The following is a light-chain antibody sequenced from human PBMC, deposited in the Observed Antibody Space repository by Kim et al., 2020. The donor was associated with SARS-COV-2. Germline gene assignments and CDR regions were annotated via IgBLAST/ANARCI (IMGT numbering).Light chain of an antibody. CDR1: RSDVGSYHP. CDR3: CSYAGGSINVL. V-gene: IGLV2-23*02. Sequence: SLTVSCSGNRSDVGSYHPFSWYQQHPGKPPHLIIYEISKRPSGVSNRFSSSRSDDPASLTISGLQAEDEADYYCCSYAGGSINVLFGGGTQLTVL. CDR2: EIS. J-gene: IGLJ2*01.